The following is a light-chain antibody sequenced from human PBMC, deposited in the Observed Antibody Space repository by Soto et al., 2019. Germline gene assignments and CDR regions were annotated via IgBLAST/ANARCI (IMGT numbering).Light chain of an antibody. Sequence: EIVMTQSPATLSVSPGERDTLSCRASQSVSSNLAWYQQKPGQAPRLLIYGASTRATGIPARFSGSGSGTEFTLTISSLQSEDFAVYYCQQYNNWPRTFGQGTKVDIK. CDR1: QSVSSN. CDR3: QQYNNWPRT. V-gene: IGKV3-15*01. CDR2: GAS. J-gene: IGKJ1*01.